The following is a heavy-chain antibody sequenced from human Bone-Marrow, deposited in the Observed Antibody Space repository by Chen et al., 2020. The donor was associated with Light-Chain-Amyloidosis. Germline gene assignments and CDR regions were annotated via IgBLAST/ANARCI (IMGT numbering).Heavy chain of an antibody. D-gene: IGHD5-12*01. Sequence: EVHLEQSGPAVKKPGESLKISCKGSGYTFPNYWFGWVRQMPGKGLAWMGVIYPDDSDARCRPSLEGQVTNSAEKSITTAYLQWRSLQASDTAMYYCARGRDGYNVDYWVQGTLVTVSS. V-gene: IGHV5-51*01. CDR3: ARGRDGYNVDY. CDR2: IYPDDSDA. J-gene: IGHJ4*02. CDR1: GYTFPNYW.